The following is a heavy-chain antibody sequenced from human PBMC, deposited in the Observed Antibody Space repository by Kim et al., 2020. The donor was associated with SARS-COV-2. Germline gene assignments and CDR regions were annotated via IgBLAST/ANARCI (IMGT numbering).Heavy chain of an antibody. D-gene: IGHD2-15*01. V-gene: IGHV3-23*01. J-gene: IGHJ6*02. CDR3: AKDARIAGYCSGGSCYDPTVMDV. Sequence: GGSLRLSCAASGFTFSSYAMSSVRQAPGKGLEWVSAISGSGGSTYYADSVKGRFTISRDNSKNTLYLQMNSLRAEDTAVYYWAKDARIAGYCSGGSCYDPTVMDVWGQGTTVTVSS. CDR1: GFTFSSYA. CDR2: ISGSGGST.